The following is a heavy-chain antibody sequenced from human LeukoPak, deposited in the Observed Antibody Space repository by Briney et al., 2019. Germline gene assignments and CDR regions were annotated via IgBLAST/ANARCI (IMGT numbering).Heavy chain of an antibody. D-gene: IGHD3-10*01. Sequence: GESLKISCKASGHSFTSYWIVGVRQTPGKGLEWMGIVYPGDSDTRYSPSFQGQVTISADKSISTAYLQWSSLKASDTAMYYCASLSGSGSSDYWGRRTLVTVSS. V-gene: IGHV5-51*01. CDR2: VYPGDSDT. CDR3: ASLSGSGSSDY. J-gene: IGHJ4*02. CDR1: GHSFTSYW.